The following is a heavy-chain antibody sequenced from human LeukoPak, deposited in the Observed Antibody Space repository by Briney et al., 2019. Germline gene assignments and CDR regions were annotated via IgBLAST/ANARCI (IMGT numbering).Heavy chain of an antibody. V-gene: IGHV4-31*03. D-gene: IGHD3-10*01. CDR2: IYYSGST. Sequence: SETLSLTCTVSGGSFSSGDYYWSWIRQHPGKGLEWTGYIYYSGSTYYNPSLKGRVTISIDTSKNQFSLKLSSVTAADTAVYYCARQISSMVRGVAYDAFDIWGQGTMVTVSS. CDR3: ARQISSMVRGVAYDAFDI. CDR1: GGSFSSGDYY. J-gene: IGHJ3*02.